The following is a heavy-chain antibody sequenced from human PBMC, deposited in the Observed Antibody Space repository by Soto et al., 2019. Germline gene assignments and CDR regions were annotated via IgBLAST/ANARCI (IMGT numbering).Heavy chain of an antibody. CDR3: ARDPMIVVVIGLVSQQIYGMDV. CDR2: ISYDGSNK. Sequence: PGGSLRLSCAASGFTFSSYAMHWVRQAPGKGLEWVAVISYDGSNKYYADSVKGRFTISRDNSKNTLYLQMNSLRAEDTAVYYCARDPMIVVVIGLVSQQIYGMDVWGQGTTVTVSS. V-gene: IGHV3-30-3*01. CDR1: GFTFSSYA. J-gene: IGHJ6*02. D-gene: IGHD3-22*01.